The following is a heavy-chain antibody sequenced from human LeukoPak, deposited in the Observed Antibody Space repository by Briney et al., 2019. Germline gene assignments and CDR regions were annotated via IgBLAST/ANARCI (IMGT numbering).Heavy chain of an antibody. Sequence: SETLSLTCTVSGGSISSYYWSWIRQPPGKGLEWIGYIYYSGSTNYNPSLKSRVTISVDTSKNQFSLKLSSVTAADTAVYYCARQRTSGYLQGGWFGPWGQGTLVTVSS. CDR2: IYYSGST. CDR3: ARQRTSGYLQGGWFGP. V-gene: IGHV4-59*08. J-gene: IGHJ5*02. D-gene: IGHD3-22*01. CDR1: GGSISSYY.